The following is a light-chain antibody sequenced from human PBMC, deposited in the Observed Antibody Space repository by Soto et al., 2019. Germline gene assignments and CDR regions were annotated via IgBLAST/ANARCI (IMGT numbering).Light chain of an antibody. J-gene: IGLJ2*01. V-gene: IGLV1-40*01. CDR3: QSYDSSLSASVV. CDR1: SSNIGTGYD. Sequence: QTVVTQPPSVSGAPGQRVTISCTGTSSNIGTGYDVHWYQLLPRTAPKLLIYANNNRPSGVPDRFSGSRSGTSASLAITGLQAEDEAEYYCQSYDSSLSASVVFGGGTEVTVL. CDR2: ANN.